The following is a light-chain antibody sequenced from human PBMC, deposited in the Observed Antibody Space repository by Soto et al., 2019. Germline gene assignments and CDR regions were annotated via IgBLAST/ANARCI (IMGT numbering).Light chain of an antibody. V-gene: IGKV3-11*01. CDR3: QQRRNWPPIT. CDR1: QSVSNF. J-gene: IGKJ5*01. CDR2: DAS. Sequence: EIVLTQSPATLSLSPGERATLSCRASQSVSNFLVWYQQKPGQAPRLLIYDASNRTTGIPARFSGSGSGTDFTLTFSSLEPEDFAVYYCQQRRNWPPITFGQGTRLEIK.